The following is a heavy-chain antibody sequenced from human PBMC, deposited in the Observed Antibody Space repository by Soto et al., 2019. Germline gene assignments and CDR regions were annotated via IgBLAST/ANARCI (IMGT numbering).Heavy chain of an antibody. V-gene: IGHV4-39*01. CDR3: ARKNGVLEWYFATYYYYFYMDV. CDR2: IYYSGST. D-gene: IGHD3-3*01. J-gene: IGHJ6*03. CDR1: GGSISSSSYY. Sequence: SETLSLTCTVSGGSISSSSYYWGWIRQPPGKGLEWIGSIYYSGSTYYNPSLKSRVTISVDTSKNQFSLKLSSVTAADTAVYYCARKNGVLEWYFATYYYYFYMDVCGKGTTVTVSS.